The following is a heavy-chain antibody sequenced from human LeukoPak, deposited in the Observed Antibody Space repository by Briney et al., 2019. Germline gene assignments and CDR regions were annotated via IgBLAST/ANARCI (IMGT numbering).Heavy chain of an antibody. CDR1: GFTFSDYY. D-gene: IGHD3-9*01. CDR3: ARDPFEGSADY. V-gene: IGHV3-7*01. Sequence: PGGSLRLSCAASGFTFSDYYMSWIRQAPGKGLEWVANIKQDGSEKYYVDSVKGRFTISRDNAKNSLYLQMNSLRAEDTAVYYCARDPFEGSADYWGQGTLVTVSS. CDR2: IKQDGSEK. J-gene: IGHJ4*02.